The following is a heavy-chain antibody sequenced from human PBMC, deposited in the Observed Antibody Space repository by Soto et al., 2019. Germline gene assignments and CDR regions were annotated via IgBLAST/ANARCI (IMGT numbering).Heavy chain of an antibody. CDR2: IYYSGST. Sequence: SETLSLTCTVSGGSISSGDYYWSWIRQPPGKGLEWIGYIYYSGSTYYNPSLKSRVSISVDTSKNQFSLKLSSVTAADTAVYYCASHDYAHYGLDVWGQGTTVTVSS. D-gene: IGHD3-16*01. J-gene: IGHJ6*02. V-gene: IGHV4-30-4*01. CDR1: GGSISSGDYY. CDR3: ASHDYAHYGLDV.